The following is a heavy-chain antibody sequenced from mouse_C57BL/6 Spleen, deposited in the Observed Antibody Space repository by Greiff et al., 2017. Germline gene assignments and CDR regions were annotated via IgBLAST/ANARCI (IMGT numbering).Heavy chain of an antibody. CDR2: INPSNGGT. J-gene: IGHJ3*01. D-gene: IGHD2-3*01. CDR3: ARERDGYTWCAY. Sequence: VQLQQPGTDLVKPGASVKLSCKASGYTFTSYWMHWVKQRPGQGLEWIGNINPSNGGTNYNEKFRSKATLTVDKSSSTAYMQLSSLTSEESAVYYCARERDGYTWCAYWGQGTLVTVSA. CDR1: GYTFTSYW. V-gene: IGHV1-53*01.